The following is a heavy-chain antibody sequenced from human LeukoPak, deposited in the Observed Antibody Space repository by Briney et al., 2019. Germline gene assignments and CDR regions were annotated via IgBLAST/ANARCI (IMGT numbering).Heavy chain of an antibody. Sequence: TSETLSLTCTVSGGSVESYYWSWLRQPPGEGPEWIGYITYSGGTNYNPSLRSRVTISVDASKNQFSLKMNFATAADTAVYYCARGAGWWSHWGQGTLVTVSS. CDR2: ITYSGGT. CDR3: ARGAGWWSH. V-gene: IGHV4-59*02. J-gene: IGHJ4*02. D-gene: IGHD6-19*01. CDR1: GGSVESYY.